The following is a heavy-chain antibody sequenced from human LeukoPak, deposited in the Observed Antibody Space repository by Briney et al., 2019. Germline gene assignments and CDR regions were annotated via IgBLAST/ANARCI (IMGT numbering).Heavy chain of an antibody. Sequence: GGSLRLSCAVSGFTSSNAWMSWVRRAPGKGLEWVGRIKSKTDGGTRDYAAPVKGRFTISRDDSKNTLYLQMNSLKTEDTAVYYCATFDYAAFLIWGQGTMVTVSS. CDR2: IKSKTDGGTR. J-gene: IGHJ3*02. V-gene: IGHV3-15*01. CDR1: GFTSSNAW. CDR3: ATFDYAAFLI. D-gene: IGHD4/OR15-4a*01.